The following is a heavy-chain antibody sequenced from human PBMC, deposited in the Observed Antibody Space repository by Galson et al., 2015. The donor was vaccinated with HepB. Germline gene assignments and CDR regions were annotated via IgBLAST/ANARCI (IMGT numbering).Heavy chain of an antibody. J-gene: IGHJ5*02. Sequence: SVKVSCKASGGTFSSYAISWVRQAPGQGLEWMGGIIPIFGTANYAQKFQGRVTITADESTSTAHMELSSLRSEDTAVYYCAREAGPYCTNGVCYTGGNWFDPWGQGTLVTVSS. CDR2: IIPIFGTA. V-gene: IGHV1-69*13. CDR3: AREAGPYCTNGVCYTGGNWFDP. CDR1: GGTFSSYA. D-gene: IGHD2-8*01.